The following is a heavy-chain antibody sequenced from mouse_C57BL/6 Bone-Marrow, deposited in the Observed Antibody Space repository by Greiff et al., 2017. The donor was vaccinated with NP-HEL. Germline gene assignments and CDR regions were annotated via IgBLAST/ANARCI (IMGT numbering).Heavy chain of an antibody. D-gene: IGHD1-1*01. CDR3: SRSDYGRSYGYFDV. CDR1: GFNIKNTS. CDR2: IDPANGNT. Sequence: EVMLVESVAELVRPGASVKLSCTASGFNIKNTSMHWVKQRPEQGLEWIGRIDPANGNTKYAPKFQGKSTITAEPSSNTAYLQLSSLTTEDTAIYYCSRSDYGRSYGYFDVWGTGTTVTVSS. V-gene: IGHV14-3*01. J-gene: IGHJ1*03.